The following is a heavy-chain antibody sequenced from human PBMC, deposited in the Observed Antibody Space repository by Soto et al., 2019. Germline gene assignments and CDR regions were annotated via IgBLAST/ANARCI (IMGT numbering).Heavy chain of an antibody. CDR3: SRERPGYSGSYYIDY. CDR1: GFTFNSYA. Sequence: PAGTLRLSCSASGFTFNSYAMHWVRQAPGQGLEFVSAVSVYGADTYYSDSVKGRFAISIDNSKNTLYLHMSSLRAEDTALYYFSRERPGYSGSYYIDYWGQGTLVTVSS. CDR2: VSVYGADT. V-gene: IGHV3-64D*06. J-gene: IGHJ4*02. D-gene: IGHD1-26*01.